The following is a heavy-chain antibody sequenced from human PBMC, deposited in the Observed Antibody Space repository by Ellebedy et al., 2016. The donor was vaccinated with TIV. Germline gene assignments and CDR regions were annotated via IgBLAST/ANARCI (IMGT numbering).Heavy chain of an antibody. CDR1: GYTFTSYG. CDR3: ASVAAAGTGKPYYFDY. V-gene: IGHV1-18*04. CDR2: IRFYNGNT. Sequence: AASVKVSCKASGYTFTSYGISWVRQAPGQGLEWMGWIRFYNGNTNYAQKLQGRVTMTTDTSTSTAYMELRSLRSDDTAVYYCASVAAAGTGKPYYFDYWGQGTLVTVSS. D-gene: IGHD6-13*01. J-gene: IGHJ4*02.